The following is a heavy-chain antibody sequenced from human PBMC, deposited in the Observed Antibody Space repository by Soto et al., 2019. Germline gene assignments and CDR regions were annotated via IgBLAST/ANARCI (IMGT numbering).Heavy chain of an antibody. V-gene: IGHV5-10-1*01. CDR2: IDPSDSYT. Sequence: LRESLKISCKGSGYSFTTYWISWVRQMPGKGLEWMGRIDPSDSYTNYSPSFQGHVTISADKSISTAYLQWSSLKASDTAMYYCARLGIAAAGNPGSWGQGTLVTGSS. D-gene: IGHD6-13*01. CDR1: GYSFTTYW. J-gene: IGHJ5*02. CDR3: ARLGIAAAGNPGS.